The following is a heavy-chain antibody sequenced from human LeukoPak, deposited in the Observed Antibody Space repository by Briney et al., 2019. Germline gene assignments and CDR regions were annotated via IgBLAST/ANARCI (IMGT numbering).Heavy chain of an antibody. Sequence: GGSLRLSCAASGFTFSIYAMRWVRQAPGKGREWVSVIPGMGGRAYNADSVKGQFTISKDNAKNSLYLQMNSLRAEDTAVYYCARAQGRYCSSTSCYGGSDYWGQGTLVTVSS. V-gene: IGHV3-23*01. D-gene: IGHD2-2*01. J-gene: IGHJ4*02. CDR2: IPGMGGRA. CDR3: ARAQGRYCSSTSCYGGSDY. CDR1: GFTFSIYA.